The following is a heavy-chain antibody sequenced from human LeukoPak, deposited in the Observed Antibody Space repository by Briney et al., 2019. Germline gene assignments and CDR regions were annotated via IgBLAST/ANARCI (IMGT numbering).Heavy chain of an antibody. Sequence: PSETLSLTCTVSGGPFDSHYWTWIRQPPGKGLEWIAFIYHSGSAVYSPSLRSRVTMPVDRSKRQFSLNLSSVTAADTAVYYCARGVAVGGTTHFDPWGQGTLVTVSS. J-gene: IGHJ5*02. D-gene: IGHD6-13*01. V-gene: IGHV4-59*08. CDR3: ARGVAVGGTTHFDP. CDR2: IYHSGSA. CDR1: GGPFDSHY.